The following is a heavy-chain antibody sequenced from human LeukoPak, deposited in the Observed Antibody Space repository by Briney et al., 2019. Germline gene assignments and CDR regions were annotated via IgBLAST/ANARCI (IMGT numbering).Heavy chain of an antibody. CDR2: ISSSGSTI. CDR3: ARESLRFLEWLSDYYYYGMDV. Sequence: PGGSLRLSCAASGFTFSSYSMNWIRQAPGKGLEWVSYISSSGSTIYYADSVKGRFTISRDNAKNSLYLQMNSLRAEDTAVYYCARESLRFLEWLSDYYYYGMDVWGQGTTVTVSS. V-gene: IGHV3-48*04. J-gene: IGHJ6*02. CDR1: GFTFSSYS. D-gene: IGHD3-3*01.